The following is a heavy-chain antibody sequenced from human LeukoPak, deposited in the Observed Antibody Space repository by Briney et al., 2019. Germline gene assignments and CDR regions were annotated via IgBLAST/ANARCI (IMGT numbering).Heavy chain of an antibody. CDR1: GYTFTGHN. CDR2: INPTSGGT. CDR3: ARGADYLDSSEGYDY. V-gene: IGHV1-2*02. J-gene: IGHJ4*02. D-gene: IGHD2-2*03. Sequence: ASVNLSCKASGYTFTGHNIDWVRQAPGQGLEWMGWINPTSGGTNYAQTFQGRVTLTRDTSSTTASMELRRLRSGATAANSCARGADYLDSSEGYDYWGQGTLVTVSS.